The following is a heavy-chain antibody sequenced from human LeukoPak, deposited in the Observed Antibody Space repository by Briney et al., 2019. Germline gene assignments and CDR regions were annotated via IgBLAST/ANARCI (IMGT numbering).Heavy chain of an antibody. V-gene: IGHV3-73*01. CDR1: GFTFSGSA. CDR2: IRSKANSYAT. Sequence: GGSLRLSCAASGFTFSGSAMHWVRQASGKGLEWVGRIRSKANSYATAYAASVKGRFTISRDDSKNTAYLQMNSLKTEDTAVYYCTRPLYTADALYFDYWGQGTLVTVSS. CDR3: TRPLYTADALYFDY. J-gene: IGHJ4*02. D-gene: IGHD5-18*01.